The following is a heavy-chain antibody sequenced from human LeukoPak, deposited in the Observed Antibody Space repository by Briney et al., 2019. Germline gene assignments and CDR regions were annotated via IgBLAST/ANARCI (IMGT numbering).Heavy chain of an antibody. D-gene: IGHD6-13*01. Sequence: GSLRLSCAASGFTFDDYTMHWVRQAPGKGLEWVSLISWDGGSTYYADSVKGRFTVSRDNAQNSLYLQMNNLRVEDTAVYYCARHPNSNWDYWGQGTLVTVSS. CDR3: ARHPNSNWDY. J-gene: IGHJ4*02. CDR2: ISWDGGST. V-gene: IGHV3-43*01. CDR1: GFTFDDYT.